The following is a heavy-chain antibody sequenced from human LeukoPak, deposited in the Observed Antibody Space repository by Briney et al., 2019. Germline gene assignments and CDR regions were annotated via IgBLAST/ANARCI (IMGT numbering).Heavy chain of an antibody. J-gene: IGHJ4*02. D-gene: IGHD3-16*02. Sequence: PSETLSLTCTVSGGSISSSSYYWGWIRQPPGKGLEWIGSIYYSGSTYYNPSLKSRVTISVDRSKNQFSLKLSSVTAADTAVYYCASLGTRVWGGYRYSYFDYWGQGTLVTVSS. V-gene: IGHV4-39*07. CDR1: GGSISSSSYY. CDR2: IYYSGST. CDR3: ASLGTRVWGGYRYSYFDY.